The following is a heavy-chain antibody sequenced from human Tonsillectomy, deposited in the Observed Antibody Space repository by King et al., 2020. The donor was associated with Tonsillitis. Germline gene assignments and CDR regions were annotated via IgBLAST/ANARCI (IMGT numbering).Heavy chain of an antibody. Sequence: VQLVESGGGLVRPGGSLRLSCAASGFSVSTAYMAWVRQAPGKGPEWVSVIYALGSKYYADCVRGRFTLSRDNSKNALNLLMNSLRAEDTAVYYCATSGSASVVETLDYWGQGTLVTVSS. CDR2: IYALGSK. V-gene: IGHV3-66*01. D-gene: IGHD2-21*02. J-gene: IGHJ4*02. CDR1: GFSVSTAY. CDR3: ATSGSASVVETLDY.